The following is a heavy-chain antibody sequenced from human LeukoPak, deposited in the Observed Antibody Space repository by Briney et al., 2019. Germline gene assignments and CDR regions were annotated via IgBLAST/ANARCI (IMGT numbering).Heavy chain of an antibody. CDR1: GFTFSSYW. J-gene: IGHJ4*02. CDR3: ARVYDILTGYLYYFDY. CDR2: IKQDGSEK. Sequence: GGSLRLSCAASGFTFSSYWMSWVHQAPGKGLEWVANIKQDGSEKYYVDSVKGRFTISRDNAKNSLYLQMNSLRAEDTAVYYCARVYDILTGYLYYFDYWGQGTLVTVSS. V-gene: IGHV3-7*03. D-gene: IGHD3-9*01.